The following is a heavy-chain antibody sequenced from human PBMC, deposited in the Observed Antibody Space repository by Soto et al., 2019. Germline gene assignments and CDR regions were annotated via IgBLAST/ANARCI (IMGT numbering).Heavy chain of an antibody. CDR3: ARDRASITIFGVVNPTLDY. J-gene: IGHJ4*02. D-gene: IGHD3-3*01. V-gene: IGHV3-48*01. CDR1: GFTFSSYS. CDR2: ISSSSSTI. Sequence: VGSLRLSCAASGFTFSSYSMNWVRQAPGKGLEWVSYISSSSSTIYYADSVKGRFTISRDNAKNSLYLQMNSLRAEDTAVYYCARDRASITIFGVVNPTLDYWGQGTLVTVSS.